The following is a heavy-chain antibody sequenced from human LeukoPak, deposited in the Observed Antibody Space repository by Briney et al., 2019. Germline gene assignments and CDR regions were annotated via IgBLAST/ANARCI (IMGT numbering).Heavy chain of an antibody. J-gene: IGHJ3*02. CDR3: ARDVAAIDAFDI. Sequence: PGGSLRLSCAASGFTFSSYGMHWVRQAPGKGLEWVAFIRYDGSNKYYADSVKGRFTISRDNAKNSLYLQMNSLRAEDTAVYYCARDVAAIDAFDIWGQGTMVTVSS. CDR1: GFTFSSYG. CDR2: IRYDGSNK. D-gene: IGHD2-15*01. V-gene: IGHV3-30*02.